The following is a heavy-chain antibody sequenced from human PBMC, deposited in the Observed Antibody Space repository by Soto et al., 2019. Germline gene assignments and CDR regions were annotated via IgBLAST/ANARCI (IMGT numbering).Heavy chain of an antibody. Sequence: QVQLQQWGAGLLKPSETLSLTCAVYGGSFSGYYWSWIRQPPGKGLEWIGEINHSGSTNYNPSLKGRVTRSVDTSKNQFSLKLSSVPAADRAVYYCASPAIAAAVSAFDYWGQGTLVTVSS. CDR3: ASPAIAAAVSAFDY. CDR2: INHSGST. CDR1: GGSFSGYY. J-gene: IGHJ4*02. D-gene: IGHD6-13*01. V-gene: IGHV4-34*01.